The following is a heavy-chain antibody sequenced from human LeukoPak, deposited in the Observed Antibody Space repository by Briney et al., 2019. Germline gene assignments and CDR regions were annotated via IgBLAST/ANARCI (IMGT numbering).Heavy chain of an antibody. Sequence: SETLSLTCAVYGGSFSGYYWSWIRQPPGKGLEWIGEINHSGSTNYNPSLKSRVTISVDTSKNQFSLKLSSVTAADTAVYYCARGRLGKYCSGGSCYRPYYYYYMDVWGKGTTVTVSS. CDR3: ARGRLGKYCSGGSCYRPYYYYYMDV. V-gene: IGHV4-34*01. CDR1: GGSFSGYY. J-gene: IGHJ6*03. D-gene: IGHD2-15*01. CDR2: INHSGST.